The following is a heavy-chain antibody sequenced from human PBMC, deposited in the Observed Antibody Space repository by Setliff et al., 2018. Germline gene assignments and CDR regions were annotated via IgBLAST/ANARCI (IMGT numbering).Heavy chain of an antibody. Sequence: PGGSLRLSCAASGFTFSSYGMHWVRQAPGKGLEWVAFIRYDGSNKYYADSVKGRFTISRDNSKNTLYLQMSSLRAEDTAVYYCARGSNLEWLLWLGAFDIWGQGTMVTVSS. CDR3: ARGSNLEWLLWLGAFDI. D-gene: IGHD3-3*01. CDR1: GFTFSSYG. J-gene: IGHJ3*02. V-gene: IGHV3-30*02. CDR2: IRYDGSNK.